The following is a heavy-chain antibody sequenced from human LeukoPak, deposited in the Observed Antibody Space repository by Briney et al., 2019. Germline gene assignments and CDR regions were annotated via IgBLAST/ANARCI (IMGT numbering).Heavy chain of an antibody. CDR2: IYPGDSDT. D-gene: IGHD3-22*01. V-gene: IGHV5-51*01. J-gene: IGHJ4*02. CDR1: GYSFTNYW. Sequence: GESLQISSKVSGYSFTNYWIVWVRPMPGKGLEWMGIIYPGDSDTRYSPSFQGQVTFSADKSITTAYLQWSSLKASDTAMYYCARRNYYDSRGYYCDYWGQGTLVTVSS. CDR3: ARRNYYDSRGYYCDY.